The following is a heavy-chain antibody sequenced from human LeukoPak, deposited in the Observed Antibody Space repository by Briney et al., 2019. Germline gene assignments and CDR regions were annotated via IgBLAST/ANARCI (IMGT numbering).Heavy chain of an antibody. CDR3: AKDSGAAIDHFDY. J-gene: IGHJ4*02. D-gene: IGHD3-9*01. CDR2: ISGSGGST. CDR1: GFTFSSYA. Sequence: PGGSLRLSCAASGFTFSSYAMSWVRQAPGKGLEWVSAISGSGGSTYYADSVKGRFTISRDNSKNTLYLQMNSLGAEDTAIYYCAKDSGAAIDHFDYWGQGTLVTVSS. V-gene: IGHV3-23*01.